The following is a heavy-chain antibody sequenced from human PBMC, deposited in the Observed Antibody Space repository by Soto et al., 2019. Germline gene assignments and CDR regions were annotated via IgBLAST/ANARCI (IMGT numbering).Heavy chain of an antibody. J-gene: IGHJ4*02. CDR3: AKYRRTDAEGYTFDY. Sequence: LSLTCTVSGDSISGYYWSWIRQPPGKGLQWIGYIYYTGNINYNPSLKGRVTMSVDTSKNQFSLQVSSVTAADTAVYFCAKYRRTDAEGYTFDYWGQGALVTVSS. CDR2: IYYTGNI. CDR1: GDSISGYY. D-gene: IGHD2-15*01. V-gene: IGHV4-59*01.